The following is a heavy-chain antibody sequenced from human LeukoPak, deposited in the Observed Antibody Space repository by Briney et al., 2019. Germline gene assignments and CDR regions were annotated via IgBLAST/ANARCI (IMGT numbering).Heavy chain of an antibody. D-gene: IGHD2-15*01. CDR3: ARERAVVVVALDY. CDR1: GYTFIGHY. J-gene: IGHJ4*02. Sequence: ASVKVSCKTSGYTFIGHYMHWVRQAPGHGLEWMGWINPNSGDTNYAQKLQGRVTMTTDTSTSTAYMELRSLRSDDTAVYYCARERAVVVVALDYWGQGTLVTVSS. CDR2: INPNSGDT. V-gene: IGHV1-2*02.